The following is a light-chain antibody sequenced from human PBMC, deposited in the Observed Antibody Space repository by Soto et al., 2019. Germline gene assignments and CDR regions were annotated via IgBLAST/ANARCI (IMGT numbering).Light chain of an antibody. V-gene: IGLV1-44*01. CDR3: AAWDDGLKGPL. CDR2: NDN. J-gene: IGLJ2*01. CDR1: SPNIGSNK. Sequence: QLVLTQPPSASATPGQTVTIPCSGSSPNIGSNKVSWYQQLPGAAPKLLMLNDNFRPSGVPDRFSGSKSGTSASLAISGLQTEDEADYYCAAWDDGLKGPLFGGGTKLTVL.